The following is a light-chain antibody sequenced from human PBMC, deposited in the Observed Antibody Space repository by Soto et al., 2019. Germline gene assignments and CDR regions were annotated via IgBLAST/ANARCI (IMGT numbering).Light chain of an antibody. V-gene: IGLV1-44*01. J-gene: IGLJ3*02. CDR3: AAWDDSLNVWV. CDR2: SNN. CDR1: SSNIGSNT. Sequence: QSVLTQPPSASGTPGQRVTISCSGSSSNIGSNTVNWYQQLPGTAPKLPIYSNNQRPSGVPDRFSGSKSGTSAPLAISGLEAEDEGDYYCAAWDDSLNVWVFGGGTKLTVL.